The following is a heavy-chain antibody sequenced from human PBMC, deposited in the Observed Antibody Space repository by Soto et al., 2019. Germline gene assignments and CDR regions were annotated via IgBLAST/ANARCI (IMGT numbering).Heavy chain of an antibody. CDR3: AKDLEPDFWSGYCGY. D-gene: IGHD3-3*01. J-gene: IGHJ4*02. Sequence: QVQLVESGGGAVQPGRSLRLSCAASGFTFSSYGMHWVRQAPGKGLEWVAVISYDGSNKYYADSVKGRFTISRDNSKNTLYLQMNSLRAEDTAVYYCAKDLEPDFWSGYCGYWGQGTLVTVSS. CDR2: ISYDGSNK. CDR1: GFTFSSYG. V-gene: IGHV3-30*18.